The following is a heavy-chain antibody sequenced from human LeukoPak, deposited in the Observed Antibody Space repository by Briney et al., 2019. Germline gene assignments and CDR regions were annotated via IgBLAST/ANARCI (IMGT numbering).Heavy chain of an antibody. CDR2: IYYSGST. V-gene: IGHV4-59*12. D-gene: IGHD6-13*01. CDR3: ARRGAAGIGY. J-gene: IGHJ4*02. Sequence: SETLSLTCTVSGGSISSYYWSWIRQPPGKGLEWIGYIYYSGSTNYNPSLKSRVTISVDTSKNQFSLKLSSVTAADTAVYYCARRGAAGIGYWGQGTLVTVSS. CDR1: GGSISSYY.